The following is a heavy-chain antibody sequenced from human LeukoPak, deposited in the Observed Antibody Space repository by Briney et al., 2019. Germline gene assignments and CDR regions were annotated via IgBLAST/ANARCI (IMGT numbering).Heavy chain of an antibody. V-gene: IGHV3-23*01. CDR2: ISGSGGIT. D-gene: IGHD6-19*01. CDR1: GFTFSSYA. J-gene: IGHJ5*02. Sequence: PGGSLRLSCAASGFTFSSYAMSWVRQAPGKGLEWVSSISGSGGITHYTDSVKGRFTISRDNSKNTLFLQMNSLRAEDTAVYYCAKDSGDTSGNWFDPWGQGTLVTVS. CDR3: AKDSGDTSGNWFDP.